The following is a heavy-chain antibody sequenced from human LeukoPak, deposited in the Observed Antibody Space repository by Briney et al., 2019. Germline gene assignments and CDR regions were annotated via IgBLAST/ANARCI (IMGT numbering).Heavy chain of an antibody. D-gene: IGHD5-18*01. CDR1: GFTVSSNY. CDR2: ITSGGNT. J-gene: IGHJ4*02. CDR3: ARGRGYRDSDRPLDY. V-gene: IGHV3-53*01. Sequence: PGGSLRLSCAASGFTVSSNYMNWVRQAPGKGLEWVSVITSGGNTYYADSVKGRFTTSRDNSKNTLYVQMNSLRAEDTAIYYCARGRGYRDSDRPLDYWGQGTLVTVSS.